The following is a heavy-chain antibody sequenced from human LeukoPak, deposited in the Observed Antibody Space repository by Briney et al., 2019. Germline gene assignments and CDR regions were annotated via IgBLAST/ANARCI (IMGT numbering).Heavy chain of an antibody. CDR2: ISSSSSTI. CDR3: ARDRPAPYYYDSSGYYPDY. V-gene: IGHV3-48*04. J-gene: IGHJ4*02. Sequence: GGSQRLSCEASGFIFSNYAMHWVRQAPGKGLEWVSYISSSSSTIYYADSVKGRFTISRDNAKNSLYLQMNSLRAEDTAVHYCARDRPAPYYYDSSGYYPDYWGQGTLVTVSS. CDR1: GFIFSNYA. D-gene: IGHD3-22*01.